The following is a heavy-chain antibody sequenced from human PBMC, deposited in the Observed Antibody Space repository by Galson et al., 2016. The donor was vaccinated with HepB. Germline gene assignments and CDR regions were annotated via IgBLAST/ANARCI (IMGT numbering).Heavy chain of an antibody. CDR3: ARDLYIYGPFSYYYYGMDV. J-gene: IGHJ6*02. CDR2: ISAYNGNT. CDR1: GYTFTSYR. D-gene: IGHD5-18*01. Sequence: SVKVSCKASGYTFTSYRISWVRQAPGQGLEWMGWISAYNGNTNYAQTLQGRVTMTTDTSTSTAYMELRSLRSDDTAVYYWARDLYIYGPFSYYYYGMDVWGQGTMVTVSS. V-gene: IGHV1-18*04.